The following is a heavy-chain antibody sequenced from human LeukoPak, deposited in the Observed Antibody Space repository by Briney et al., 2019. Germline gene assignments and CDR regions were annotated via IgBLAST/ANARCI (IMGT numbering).Heavy chain of an antibody. J-gene: IGHJ3*02. CDR1: GYPFTGYY. CDR2: INPNSGST. CDR3: ARVGDYDAFDI. Sequence: ASVKVSCKASGYPFTGYYMHWVRQAPGQGLEWMGWINPNSGSTNYAQKFQGRVTMTRDTSISTAYMELSRLRSDDTAVYYCARVGDYDAFDIWGQGTMVTVSS. V-gene: IGHV1-2*02. D-gene: IGHD4-17*01.